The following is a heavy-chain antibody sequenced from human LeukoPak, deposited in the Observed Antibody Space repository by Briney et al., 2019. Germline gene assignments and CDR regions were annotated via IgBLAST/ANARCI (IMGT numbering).Heavy chain of an antibody. D-gene: IGHD3-22*01. Sequence: GASVKVSCKASGGTFSSYAISWLRQAPGQGLEWMGGIIPIFGTANYAQKFQGRVTITADESTSTAYMELSSLRSEDTAVYYCARSYYYDSSGYYYSDFYWGQGTLVTVSS. CDR3: ARSYYYDSSGYYYSDFY. J-gene: IGHJ4*02. CDR2: IIPIFGTA. CDR1: GGTFSSYA. V-gene: IGHV1-69*01.